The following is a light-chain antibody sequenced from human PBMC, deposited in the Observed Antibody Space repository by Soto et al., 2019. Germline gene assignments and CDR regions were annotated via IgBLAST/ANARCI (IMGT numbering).Light chain of an antibody. V-gene: IGKV4-1*01. CDR3: QQYYRPWT. CDR2: WAS. Sequence: DIVMTQSPDSLAVSLGERATINCKSSQSVLYSSNNKNYLAWYQQKPGQPPKLLIYWASTRESGVPDRFSGSGAGKDFTLTISILQAEDVAVYYCQQYYRPWTFGQGTKVEIK. CDR1: QSVLYSSNNKNY. J-gene: IGKJ1*01.